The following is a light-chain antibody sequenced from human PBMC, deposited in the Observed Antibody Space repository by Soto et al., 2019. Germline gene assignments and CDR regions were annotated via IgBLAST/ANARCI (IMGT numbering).Light chain of an antibody. V-gene: IGKV1-5*03. CDR1: QSISTW. CDR3: QQYNTYPRT. J-gene: IGKJ4*01. Sequence: DIQMTQSPSTLSASVGDRVTITCRASQSISTWLAWYQQKPGKAPKLLIYKASSLEGGVPSRFSGSGSGTEFNITVSSLRPDDFATYYCQQYNTYPRTFGGGTKVDIK. CDR2: KAS.